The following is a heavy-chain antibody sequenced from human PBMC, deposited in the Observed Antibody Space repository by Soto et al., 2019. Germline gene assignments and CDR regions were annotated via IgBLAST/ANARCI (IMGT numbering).Heavy chain of an antibody. Sequence: QVQLVESGGGVVQPGGSLRLSCVASGFTFSSFSLHWVRQAPGKGLEWLALISYDGRSKYNADSVKGRFTISRENFNNTLYLQLSSLRPEDTAVYYCARTTAVAGTPEFDYWGQGVLVTVSS. CDR3: ARTTAVAGTPEFDY. D-gene: IGHD6-19*01. CDR2: ISYDGRSK. V-gene: IGHV3-30*04. J-gene: IGHJ4*02. CDR1: GFTFSSFS.